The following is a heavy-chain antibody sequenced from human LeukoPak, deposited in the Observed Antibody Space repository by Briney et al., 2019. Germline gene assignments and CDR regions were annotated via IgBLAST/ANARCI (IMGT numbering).Heavy chain of an antibody. J-gene: IGHJ3*02. V-gene: IGHV4-34*01. CDR1: GGSFSNYY. CDR3: ARDPSSGWFDAFDI. CDR2: INHSGST. Sequence: SETLSLTCAVYGGSFSNYYWSWIRQPPGKGLEWIGEINHSGSTNYNPSLKSRVTISLDTSKNQFSLKLSSVTAADTAVYYCARDPSSGWFDAFDIWGQGTMVTVSS. D-gene: IGHD6-19*01.